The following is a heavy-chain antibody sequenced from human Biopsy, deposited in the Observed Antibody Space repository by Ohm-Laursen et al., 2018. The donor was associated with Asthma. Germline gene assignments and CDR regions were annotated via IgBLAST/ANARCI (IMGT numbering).Heavy chain of an antibody. CDR2: ISFDGSNK. CDR3: AKDVFPGWELRRGPDY. J-gene: IGHJ4*02. CDR1: GFTFSNYG. Sequence: SPRLSCAAAGFTFSNYGMHWVRQAPGKGLDWVAVISFDGSNKNYTDSVKGRFTISRDNSRNTLHLQMNSLRAEDTAVYYCAKDVFPGWELRRGPDYWGQGTLVTVSS. D-gene: IGHD1-26*01. V-gene: IGHV3-30*18.